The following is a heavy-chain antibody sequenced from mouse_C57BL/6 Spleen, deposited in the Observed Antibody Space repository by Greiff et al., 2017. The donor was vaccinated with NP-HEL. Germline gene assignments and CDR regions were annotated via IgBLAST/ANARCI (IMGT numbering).Heavy chain of an antibody. CDR2: ISSGGDYI. D-gene: IGHD1-1*01. CDR3: TTLYYGRRGFAY. Sequence: EVMLVESGEGLVKPGGSLKLSCAASGFTFSSYAMSWVRQTPEKRLEWVAYISSGGDYIYYADTVKGRMTISRDNARNTLYLQMSSLKSEDTALYSGTTLYYGRRGFAYWGQGTLVTVSA. V-gene: IGHV5-9-1*02. CDR1: GFTFSSYA. J-gene: IGHJ3*01.